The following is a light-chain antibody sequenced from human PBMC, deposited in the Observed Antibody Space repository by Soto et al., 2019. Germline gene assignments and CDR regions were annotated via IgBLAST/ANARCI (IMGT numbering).Light chain of an antibody. CDR3: SSYTTSSTHV. CDR2: DVS. Sequence: QSVLTQPASVSGSPGQSITISCTGTSRDVGGYNYACWYQQHPGKAPKLMIYDVSNRPSGVSNRFSGSKSGNTASLIISGLQAEDEADYYCSSYTTSSTHVFGTGTKVTVL. CDR1: SRDVGGYNY. J-gene: IGLJ1*01. V-gene: IGLV2-14*01.